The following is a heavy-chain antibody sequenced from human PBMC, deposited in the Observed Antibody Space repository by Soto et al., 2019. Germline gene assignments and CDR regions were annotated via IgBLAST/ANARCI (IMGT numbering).Heavy chain of an antibody. CDR1: GGSISSSSYY. CDR2: IYYSGST. CDR3: ARLGYERKGLELLGWFDP. D-gene: IGHD1-7*01. J-gene: IGHJ5*02. V-gene: IGHV4-39*01. Sequence: SETLSLTCTVSGGSISSSSYYWGWIRQPPGKGLEWIGSIYYSGSTYYNPSLKSRVTISVDTSKNQFSLKLSSVTAADTAVYYCARLGYERKGLELLGWFDPWGQGTLVTVSS.